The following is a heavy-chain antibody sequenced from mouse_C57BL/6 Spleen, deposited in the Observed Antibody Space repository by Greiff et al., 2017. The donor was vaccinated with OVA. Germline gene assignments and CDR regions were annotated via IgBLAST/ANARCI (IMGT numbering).Heavy chain of an antibody. Sequence: VQLQQPGAELVRPRSSVKLSCKASGYTFTSYWMDWVKQRPGQGLEWIGNIYPSDSETHYNQKFKDKATLTVDKSSSTAYMQLSSLTSEDSAVYYCARSSTAVYYFDYWGQGTTLTVSS. CDR3: ARSSTAVYYFDY. CDR1: GYTFTSYW. CDR2: IYPSDSET. D-gene: IGHD1-2*01. V-gene: IGHV1-61*01. J-gene: IGHJ2*01.